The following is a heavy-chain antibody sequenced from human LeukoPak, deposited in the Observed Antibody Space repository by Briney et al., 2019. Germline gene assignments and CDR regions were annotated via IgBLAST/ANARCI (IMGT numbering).Heavy chain of an antibody. CDR3: ARDRVVPAAYYYYYYGMDV. J-gene: IGHJ6*02. V-gene: IGHV4-30-4*01. CDR2: IYYSGST. CDR1: GGSISSSSYY. D-gene: IGHD2-2*01. Sequence: SETLSLTCTVSGGSISSSSYYWSWIRQPPGKGLEWIGYIYYSGSTYYNPSLKSRVTISVDTSKNQFSLKLSSVTAADTAVYYCARDRVVPAAYYYYYYGMDVWGQGTTVTVSS.